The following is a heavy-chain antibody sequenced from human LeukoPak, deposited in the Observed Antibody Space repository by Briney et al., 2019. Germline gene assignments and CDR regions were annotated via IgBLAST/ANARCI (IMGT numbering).Heavy chain of an antibody. CDR1: GGSISNYY. D-gene: IGHD2-15*01. CDR3: ARGQRGYCSGGSCPFDY. Sequence: SETLSLTCTVSGGSISNYYWSWIRQPAGKGLEWIGRKYARGSSNYNPPVQSRVTMSVDTSKNQFSLKLRSVTAADTAVYYCARGQRGYCSGGSCPFDYWGQGTLVTVSS. CDR2: KYARGSS. V-gene: IGHV4-4*07. J-gene: IGHJ4*02.